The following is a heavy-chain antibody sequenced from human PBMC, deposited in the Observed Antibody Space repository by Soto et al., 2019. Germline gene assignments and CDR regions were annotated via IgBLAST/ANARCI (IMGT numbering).Heavy chain of an antibody. CDR3: ARDGGGSYSGLPEGAFDI. V-gene: IGHV3-33*01. CDR1: GFTFSSYG. Sequence: GGSLRLSCAASGFTFSSYGMHWVRQAPGKGLEWVAVIWYDGSNKYYADSVKGRFTISRDNSKNTLYLQMNSLRAEDTAVYYCARDGGGSYSGLPEGAFDIWGQGTMVTVSS. J-gene: IGHJ3*02. CDR2: IWYDGSNK. D-gene: IGHD1-26*01.